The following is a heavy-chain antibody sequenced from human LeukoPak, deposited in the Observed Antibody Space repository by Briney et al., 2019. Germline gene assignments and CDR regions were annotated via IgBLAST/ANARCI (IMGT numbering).Heavy chain of an antibody. J-gene: IGHJ6*03. CDR1: GYTFTGYY. CDR3: ARDGSYGDYRYYYYYMDV. Sequence: PGASVSVSCKASGYTFTGYYMHWVRQAPGQGLEWMGWINPNSGGTNYAQKFQGRVTMTRDTSISTAYMELSRLRSDDTAVYYCARDGSYGDYRYYYYYMDVWGKGTTVTVSS. CDR2: INPNSGGT. V-gene: IGHV1-2*02. D-gene: IGHD4-17*01.